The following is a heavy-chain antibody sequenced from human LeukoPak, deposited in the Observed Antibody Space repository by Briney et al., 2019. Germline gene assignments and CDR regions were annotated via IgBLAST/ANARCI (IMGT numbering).Heavy chain of an antibody. Sequence: GVSLRLSCAASGFPFNTYAMSWVRQAPGKGLEWVSATSYSGATTYYAESVKGRFTISRDNSQNTLYLLMNSLRAEDTAVYYCAKSRFRDSLIGPLDVWGQGTMVTVSS. CDR2: TSYSGATT. V-gene: IGHV3-23*01. D-gene: IGHD3-10*01. CDR1: GFPFNTYA. CDR3: AKSRFRDSLIGPLDV. J-gene: IGHJ3*01.